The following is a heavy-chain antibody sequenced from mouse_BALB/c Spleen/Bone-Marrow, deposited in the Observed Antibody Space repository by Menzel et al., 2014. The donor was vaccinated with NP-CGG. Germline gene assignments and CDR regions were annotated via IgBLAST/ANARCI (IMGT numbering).Heavy chain of an antibody. CDR3: ARWNYYGSLYWYFDV. D-gene: IGHD1-1*01. V-gene: IGHV1S81*02. Sequence: QVQLKESGAELAKPGASVKLSCKASGYTFTSYWMHWVKQRPGQGLEWIGEINPSNGRTNYNEKFKSKATLTVDKSSSTAYMQLSSLTSEDSAVYYCARWNYYGSLYWYFDVWGAGTTVTVSS. CDR1: GYTFTSYW. J-gene: IGHJ1*01. CDR2: INPSNGRT.